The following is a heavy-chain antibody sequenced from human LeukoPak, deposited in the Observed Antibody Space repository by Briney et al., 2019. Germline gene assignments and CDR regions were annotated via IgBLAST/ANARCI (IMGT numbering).Heavy chain of an antibody. CDR3: ARNYGWGFDP. V-gene: IGHV3-48*03. CDR1: GFTFSSYE. Sequence: GGSLRLSCAASGFTFSSYEMNWVRQAPGKGLEWVSYISSSGSTIYYADSVKGRFTISRDNAKNSLYLQMNSLRAEDTAVYYCARNYGWGFDPWGQGTLVTVSS. J-gene: IGHJ5*02. CDR2: ISSSGSTI. D-gene: IGHD4-17*01.